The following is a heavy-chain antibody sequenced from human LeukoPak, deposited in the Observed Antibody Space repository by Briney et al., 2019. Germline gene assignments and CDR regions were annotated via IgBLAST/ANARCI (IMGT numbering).Heavy chain of an antibody. V-gene: IGHV3-23*01. D-gene: IGHD3-10*01. CDR2: ISGSGGST. Sequence: GGSLRLSCAASGFTFSSYGMNWVRQAPGKGLEWVSGISGSGGSTYYADSVKGRFTISRDNSKNTLYLQMNSLRSEDTAVYYCARDNSVGDIAWWFDPWGQGTLVTVSS. CDR1: GFTFSSYG. CDR3: ARDNSVGDIAWWFDP. J-gene: IGHJ5*02.